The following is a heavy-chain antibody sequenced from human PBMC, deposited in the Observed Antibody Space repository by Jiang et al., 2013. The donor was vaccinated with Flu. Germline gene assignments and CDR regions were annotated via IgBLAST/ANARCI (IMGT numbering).Heavy chain of an antibody. V-gene: IGHV4-39*07. D-gene: IGHD1-26*01. J-gene: IGHJ3*02. CDR2: IYYSGST. CDR3: ARGGPIVGALDAFDI. Sequence: RQPPGKGLEWIGSIYYSGSTYYNPSLKSRVTISVDTSKNQFSLKLSSVTAADTAVYYCARGGPIVGALDAFDIWGQGTMVTVSS.